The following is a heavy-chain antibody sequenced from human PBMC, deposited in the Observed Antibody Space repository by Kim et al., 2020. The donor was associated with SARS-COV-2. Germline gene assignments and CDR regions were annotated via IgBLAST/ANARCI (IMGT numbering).Heavy chain of an antibody. CDR1: RDSFGTYY. D-gene: IGHD3-9*01. CDR2: VFSNGNS. V-gene: IGHV4-4*08. J-gene: IGHJ2*01. Sequence: SETLSLTCTVSRDSFGTYYWSWIRQSPGQGLEWIGYVFSNGNSRYNPNFSSRVAMSIEASRRQLSLSLTSVTAADTAVYFCARGKFLRYVPDLWGR. CDR3: ARGKFLRYVPDL.